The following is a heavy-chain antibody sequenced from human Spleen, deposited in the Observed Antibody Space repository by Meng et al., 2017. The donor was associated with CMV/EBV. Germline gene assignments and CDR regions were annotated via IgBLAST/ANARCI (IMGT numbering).Heavy chain of an antibody. D-gene: IGHD5-12*01. V-gene: IGHV1-2*02. CDR1: GYTFTDYY. Sequence: ASVKVSCKASGYTFTDYYIHWVRQAPGQGLEWMGWISPNSDAARYAQQFQGRVTMTRDTSISTAYMELSRLRSDDTAVYYCARSRYSGYDWDYWGQGTLVTVSS. CDR3: ARSRYSGYDWDY. J-gene: IGHJ4*02. CDR2: ISPNSDAA.